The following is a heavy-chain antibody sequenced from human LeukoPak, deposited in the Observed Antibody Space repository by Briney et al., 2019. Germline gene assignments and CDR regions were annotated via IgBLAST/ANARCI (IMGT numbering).Heavy chain of an antibody. V-gene: IGHV4-38-2*02. CDR3: ARALVATRPRLDY. Sequence: SETLSLTCTVSGYSISSGYSWGWIRQPPGKGLEWIGSIYHSGSTYYNPSLKSRVTISVDTSKNQFSLKLSSVTAAGTAVYYCARALVATRPRLDYWGQGTLVTVSS. D-gene: IGHD5-12*01. CDR1: GYSISSGYS. CDR2: IYHSGST. J-gene: IGHJ4*02.